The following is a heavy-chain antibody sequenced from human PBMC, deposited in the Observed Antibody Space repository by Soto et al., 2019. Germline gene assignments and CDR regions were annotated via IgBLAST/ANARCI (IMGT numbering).Heavy chain of an antibody. J-gene: IGHJ4*02. V-gene: IGHV4-30-2*01. CDR3: SRASTTVTTLDY. CDR2: IYHSGST. Sequence: SETRSLTCAVSGGSLSSGGYSWCWIRQPQGKGLEWSGYIYHSGSTYYNPSLKSRVTISVDRSKNQFSLKLSSVTAADTAVYYCSRASTTVTTLDYWGQGTLDIVSS. D-gene: IGHD4-17*01. CDR1: GGSLSSGGYS.